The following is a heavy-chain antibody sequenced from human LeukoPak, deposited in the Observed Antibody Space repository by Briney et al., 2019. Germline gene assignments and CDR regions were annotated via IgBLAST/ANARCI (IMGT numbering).Heavy chain of an antibody. CDR2: INPNSGGT. CDR3: ARDLGFGYCSGGSCYLSNWFDP. V-gene: IGHV1-2*02. Sequence: ASVKVSCKASGYTFTGYYMHWVRQAPGQGLEWMGWINPNSGGTNYAQKFQGRVTMTRDTSISTAYMELSRLRSDDTAVYYCARDLGFGYCSGGSCYLSNWFDPWGQGTLVTVSS. CDR1: GYTFTGYY. D-gene: IGHD2-15*01. J-gene: IGHJ5*02.